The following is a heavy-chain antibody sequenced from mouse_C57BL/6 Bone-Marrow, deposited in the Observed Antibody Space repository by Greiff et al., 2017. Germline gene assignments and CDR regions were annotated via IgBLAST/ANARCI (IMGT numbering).Heavy chain of an antibody. CDR3: ARYPHYYGSPLFAY. CDR1: GYTFTSYG. Sequence: VQGVESGAELARPGASVKLSCKASGYTFTSYGISWVKQRTGQGLEWIGELYPRSGNTYYNEKFKGKATLTADKSSSTAYMEIRSLTSEDSAVXVCARYPHYYGSPLFAYWGQGTTLTVSS. D-gene: IGHD1-1*01. CDR2: LYPRSGNT. J-gene: IGHJ2*01. V-gene: IGHV1-81*01.